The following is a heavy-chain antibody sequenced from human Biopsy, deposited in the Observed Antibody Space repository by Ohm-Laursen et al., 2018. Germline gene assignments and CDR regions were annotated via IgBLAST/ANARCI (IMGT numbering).Heavy chain of an antibody. Sequence: GTLSLTCTVSGGSISGDYWSWIRQTPGKGLEWNGYIYYSGSTNYNPSLKSRVTISVDTSKNQFSLRLNSVTAADTAVYYCARATNSTGWPYYYFYGMGVWGQGTTVTGSS. CDR3: ARATNSTGWPYYYFYGMGV. CDR2: IYYSGST. J-gene: IGHJ6*02. V-gene: IGHV4-59*01. D-gene: IGHD2/OR15-2a*01. CDR1: GGSISGDY.